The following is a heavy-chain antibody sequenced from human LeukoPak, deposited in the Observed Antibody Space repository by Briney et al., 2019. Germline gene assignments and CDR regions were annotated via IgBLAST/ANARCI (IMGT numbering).Heavy chain of an antibody. CDR3: ARLILWETSNAFDI. V-gene: IGHV3-7*03. D-gene: IGHD1-26*01. J-gene: IGHJ3*02. Sequence: PGGSLRLSCISSGLTYNRDWMGWLRQAPGKGLEWLAHIKPDESRIFYADSAKGRFAISRDNAKNSVYLQMNSLRAEDTAVYFCARLILWETSNAFDIWGQGTMVTVPS. CDR1: GLTYNRDW. CDR2: IKPDESRI.